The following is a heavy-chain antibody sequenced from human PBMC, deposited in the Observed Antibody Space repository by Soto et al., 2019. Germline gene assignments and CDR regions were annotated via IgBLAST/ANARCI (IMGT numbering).Heavy chain of an antibody. D-gene: IGHD5-18*01. CDR3: AREGWIQPANPERDYYYYGMDV. CDR1: GGSISSGDYY. V-gene: IGHV4-30-4*01. Sequence: QVQLQESGPGLVKPSQTLSLTCTVSGGSISSGDYYWSWIRQPPGKGLEWIGYIYYSGSTYYNPSLKSRVTISVDTSKNQFSLKLSSVTAADTAVYYCAREGWIQPANPERDYYYYGMDVWGQGTTVTVSS. CDR2: IYYSGST. J-gene: IGHJ6*02.